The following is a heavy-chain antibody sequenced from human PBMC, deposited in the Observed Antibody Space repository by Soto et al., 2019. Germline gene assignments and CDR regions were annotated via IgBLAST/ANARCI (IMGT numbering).Heavy chain of an antibody. Sequence: EVQLVESGGGVVRPGGSLRLSCAASGFTFDEYALTWVRQAPGKGLEWVAGINWNGGSKGYADSVKGRFTISRDNAKSALYPQMNNLRAEDTAFYFCARATQSYYDTSGYYSYVHWGQGAQVTVSS. CDR2: INWNGGSK. V-gene: IGHV3-20*04. J-gene: IGHJ4*02. CDR3: ARATQSYYDTSGYYSYVH. D-gene: IGHD3-22*01. CDR1: GFTFDEYA.